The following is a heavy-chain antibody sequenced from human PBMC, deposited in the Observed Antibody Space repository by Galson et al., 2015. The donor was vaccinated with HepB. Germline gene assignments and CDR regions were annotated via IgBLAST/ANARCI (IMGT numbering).Heavy chain of an antibody. CDR1: GGTFSSYA. CDR2: IIPIFGTA. CDR3: ARGDSSGYYFDY. J-gene: IGHJ4*02. V-gene: IGHV1-69*01. Sequence: SCKASGGTFSSYAISWVRQAPGQGLEWMGGIIPIFGTANYAQKFQGRVTITADESTSTAYMELSSLRSEDTAVYYCARGDSSGYYFDYWGQGTLVTVSS. D-gene: IGHD3-22*01.